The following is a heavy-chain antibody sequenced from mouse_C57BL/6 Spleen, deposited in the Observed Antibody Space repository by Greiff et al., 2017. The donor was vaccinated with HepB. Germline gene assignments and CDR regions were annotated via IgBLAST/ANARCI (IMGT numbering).Heavy chain of an antibody. Sequence: QVTLKVSGPGILQPSQTLSLTCSFSGFSLSTFGLGVGWIRQPSGKGLEWLAHIWRVDDKYYNPALKRRLTISKDTSKNQVCLKIAKVDTADTATYYCARMGNWALFDYWGQGTTLTVSS. D-gene: IGHD4-1*01. V-gene: IGHV8-8*01. CDR3: ARMGNWALFDY. CDR1: GFSLSTFGLG. J-gene: IGHJ2*01. CDR2: IWRVDDK.